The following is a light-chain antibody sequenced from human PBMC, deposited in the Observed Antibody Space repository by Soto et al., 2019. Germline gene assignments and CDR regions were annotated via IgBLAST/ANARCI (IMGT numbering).Light chain of an antibody. CDR2: WAT. V-gene: IGKV4-1*01. CDR3: QQFFSPPYS. CDR1: QSILSSSINRHY. J-gene: IGKJ2*01. Sequence: IVMTQSPDSPAVSLGERATINCKSSQSILSSSINRHYLGWYQHKPGQPPRLLIYWATARESGVPERFSGGGSGTDFTLTISSLQAEDVAVYYCQQFFSPPYSFGQGTKLEIK.